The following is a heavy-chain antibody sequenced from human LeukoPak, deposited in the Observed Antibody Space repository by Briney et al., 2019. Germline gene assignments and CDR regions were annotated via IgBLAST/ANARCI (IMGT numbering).Heavy chain of an antibody. D-gene: IGHD6-6*01. CDR2: LSGRGDST. Sequence: PGGSLRLSCAASGFTFSNYAMTWVRQAPGKGLEWVSALSGRGDSTYYADSVKGRFTISRDNSKNTLYLQMNSLRAEDTAVYYCSRIAARIFDYWGQGTLVTVSS. V-gene: IGHV3-23*01. J-gene: IGHJ4*02. CDR3: SRIAARIFDY. CDR1: GFTFSNYA.